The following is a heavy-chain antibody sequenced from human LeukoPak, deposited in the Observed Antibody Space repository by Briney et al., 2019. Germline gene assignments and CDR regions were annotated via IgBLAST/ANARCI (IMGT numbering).Heavy chain of an antibody. CDR3: ARDTIFGVVSATYDDY. CDR1: GFTFSSYW. CDR2: IKQDGSEK. V-gene: IGHV3-7*01. D-gene: IGHD3-3*01. J-gene: IGHJ4*02. Sequence: GGSLRLSCAASGFTFSSYWMSWVRQAPGKGLEWVANIKQDGSEKYYVDSVKGRFTISRDNAKNSLYLQMNSLRAEDTAVYYCARDTIFGVVSATYDDYWGQGTLVTVSS.